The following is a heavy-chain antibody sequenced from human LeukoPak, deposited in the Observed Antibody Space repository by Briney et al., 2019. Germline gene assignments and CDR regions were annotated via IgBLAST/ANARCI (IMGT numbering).Heavy chain of an antibody. D-gene: IGHD6-13*01. CDR2: INTNTGNP. V-gene: IGHV7-4-1*02. J-gene: IGHJ6*02. CDR1: GYTFTSYA. Sequence: ASVKVSCKASGYTFTSYAMNWVRQAPGQGLEWMGWINTNTGNPTYAQGFTGRFVFSLDTSVSTAYLQISSLKAEDTAVYYCARDGGTAAGTPYYYYYGMDVWGQGTTVTVSS. CDR3: ARDGGTAAGTPYYYYYGMDV.